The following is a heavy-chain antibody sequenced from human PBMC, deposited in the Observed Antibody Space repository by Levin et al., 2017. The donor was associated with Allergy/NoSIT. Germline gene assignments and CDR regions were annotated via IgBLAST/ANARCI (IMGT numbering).Heavy chain of an antibody. J-gene: IGHJ4*02. CDR2: VYSSGST. Sequence: PSETLSLTCSVSGGSIISAGYFWSWIRQHPGKGLEWIGYVYSSGSTYYNPSLKSRVTISLGTSKNQFSLNLNSVTAADTAVYYCARTYNDASGFYHTFQYWGQGTLVTVSS. V-gene: IGHV4-31*03. D-gene: IGHD3-22*01. CDR3: ARTYNDASGFYHTFQY. CDR1: GGSIISAGYF.